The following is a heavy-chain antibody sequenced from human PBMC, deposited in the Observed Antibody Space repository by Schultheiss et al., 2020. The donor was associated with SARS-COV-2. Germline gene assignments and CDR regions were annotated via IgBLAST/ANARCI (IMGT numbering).Heavy chain of an antibody. CDR1: GGSISSYY. V-gene: IGHV4-34*01. Sequence: SETLSLTCTVSGGSISSYYWSWIRQPPGKGLEWIGEINHSGSTNYNPSLKSRVTISVDTSKNQFSLKLSSVTAADTAVYYCARGRIAAAAYYYYYYMDVWGNGTTVTVS. CDR3: ARGRIAAAAYYYYYYMDV. D-gene: IGHD6-13*01. J-gene: IGHJ6*03. CDR2: INHSGST.